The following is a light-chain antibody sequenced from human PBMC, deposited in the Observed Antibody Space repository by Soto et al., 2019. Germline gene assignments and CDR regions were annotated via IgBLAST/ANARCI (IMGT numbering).Light chain of an antibody. J-gene: IGKJ2*01. V-gene: IGKV3-15*01. CDR3: QQYNNWHT. CDR1: QSVSSN. CDR2: GAS. Sequence: EIVMTQSPATLSVSPGERATLSCRASQSVSSNLAWYQQKPGQAPRLLIYGASTRATAIPARFSGSGSGTEFTLTISSLQSEDSAVYYCQQYNNWHTFGQGTKLEIK.